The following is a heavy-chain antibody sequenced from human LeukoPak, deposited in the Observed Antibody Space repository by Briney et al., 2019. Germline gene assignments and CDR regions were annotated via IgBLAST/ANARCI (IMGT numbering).Heavy chain of an antibody. D-gene: IGHD3-22*01. V-gene: IGHV3-48*03. Sequence: PGGSLRLSCAATGFAFSAYEMNWVRQAPGKGLEWVAYSSGSDSTTYYADSVKSRFVISRDNARSSLYLHMNSLRADDTALYYCTTLGYHLDSWGQGTLVTVS. CDR3: TTLGYHLDS. CDR2: SSGSDSTT. CDR1: GFAFSAYE. J-gene: IGHJ4*02.